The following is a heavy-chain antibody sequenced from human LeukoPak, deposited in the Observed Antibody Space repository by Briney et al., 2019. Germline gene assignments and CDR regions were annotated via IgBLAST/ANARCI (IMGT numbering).Heavy chain of an antibody. CDR3: AKGEQWLVLYFQH. J-gene: IGHJ1*01. V-gene: IGHV3-23*01. CDR1: GFTFSSYA. Sequence: GGSLRLSCAASGFTFSSYAMTWVRQAPGKGLKWVSIICGNSGNTYYADSVKGRFTISRDNSKNTLYLQMNSLRAEDTAVYYCAKGEQWLVLYFQHWGQGTLVTVSS. CDR2: ICGNSGNT. D-gene: IGHD6-19*01.